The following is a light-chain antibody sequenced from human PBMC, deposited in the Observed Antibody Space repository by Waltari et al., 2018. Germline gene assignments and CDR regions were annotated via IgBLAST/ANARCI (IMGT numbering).Light chain of an antibody. CDR2: DVS. V-gene: IGLV2-14*03. J-gene: IGLJ1*01. CDR3: SSYTSSSTLDV. Sequence: QSALSQPASVSGSPGQSITISCTVTSSNVGGHTYVSFYQQHPGKAPKLMLYDVSNRPSGVSNRFSGSKSGNTASLTISGLQAEDEADYYCSSYTSSSTLDVFGTGTKVTVL. CDR1: SSNVGGHTY.